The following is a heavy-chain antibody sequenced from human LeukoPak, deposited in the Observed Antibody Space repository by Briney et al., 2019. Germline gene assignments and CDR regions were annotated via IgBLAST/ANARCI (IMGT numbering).Heavy chain of an antibody. Sequence: SETLSLTCTVSGGSTSSHFWSWIRQPPGKGLEWIGNIYTGGTTNYNPSLKSGVTISIDTSKNQLSLHLASVTAADTAVYHCTKATKWLAFDDWGRGTLVTVSS. CDR2: IYTGGTT. V-gene: IGHV4-59*11. CDR1: GGSTSSHF. CDR3: TKATKWLAFDD. D-gene: IGHD6-19*01. J-gene: IGHJ4*02.